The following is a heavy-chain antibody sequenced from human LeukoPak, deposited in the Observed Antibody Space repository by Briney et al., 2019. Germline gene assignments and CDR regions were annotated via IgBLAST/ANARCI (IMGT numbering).Heavy chain of an antibody. CDR3: ARALGYCTSNSCYSTAWFDS. CDR1: GYTFTSYA. D-gene: IGHD2-2*01. J-gene: IGHJ5*01. Sequence: ASVKVSCKASGYTFTSYAMHWVRQAPGQRLEWMGWINAGNGNTKYSQEFQGRVTITRDTSASTAYMELSSLRSEDMAVYYCARALGYCTSNSCYSTAWFDSWGQGTLVTVSS. V-gene: IGHV1-3*03. CDR2: INAGNGNT.